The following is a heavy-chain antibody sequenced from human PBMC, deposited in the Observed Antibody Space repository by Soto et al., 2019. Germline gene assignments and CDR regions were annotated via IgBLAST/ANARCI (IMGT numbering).Heavy chain of an antibody. CDR3: ARVKYHDIGYFLDN. Sequence: PSETLSLTCAVSGYSISSGYYWGWIRQPPGKGLEWIGSIYHSGSTYYNPSLKSRVTISVDMSKNQFYLKLSSVTAVDTAVYYCARVKYHDIGYFLDNWGTGTLVNVS. J-gene: IGHJ4*02. D-gene: IGHD3-22*01. CDR2: IYHSGST. V-gene: IGHV4-38-2*01. CDR1: GYSISSGYY.